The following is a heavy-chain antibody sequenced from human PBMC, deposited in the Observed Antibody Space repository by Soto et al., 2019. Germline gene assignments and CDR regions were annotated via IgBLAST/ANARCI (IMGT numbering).Heavy chain of an antibody. CDR3: AKDYYGSGSYYNEKYYYYGMDV. CDR1: GFTFSSYG. V-gene: IGHV3-30*18. CDR2: ISYDGSNK. Sequence: GGSLRLSCAASGFTFSSYGMHWVRQAPGKGLEWVAVISYDGSNKYYADSVKGRFTISRDNSKNTLYLQMNSLRAEDTAVYYCAKDYYGSGSYYNEKYYYYGMDVWGQGTTVTVSS. D-gene: IGHD3-10*01. J-gene: IGHJ6*02.